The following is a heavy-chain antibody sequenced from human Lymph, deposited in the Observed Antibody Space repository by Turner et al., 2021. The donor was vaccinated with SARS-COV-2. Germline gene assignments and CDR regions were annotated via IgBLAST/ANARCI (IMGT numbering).Heavy chain of an antibody. J-gene: IGHJ5*02. CDR3: ARETVNNWVDP. Sequence: QVQLQESGPSLVKPLETLSLTCTVSGGSMNSNYWSWIRQPPGKRLEWIRYIYYRESTNYNPSLKSRVTISVDTSKNQFSLKLTSVTAADTAIYYCARETVNNWVDPWGQGILVTVSS. D-gene: IGHD2-21*02. CDR2: IYYREST. CDR1: GGSMNSNY. V-gene: IGHV4-59*01.